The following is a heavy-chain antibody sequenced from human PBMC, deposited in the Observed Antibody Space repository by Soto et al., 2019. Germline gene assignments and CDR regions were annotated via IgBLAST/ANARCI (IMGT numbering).Heavy chain of an antibody. CDR2: INPQTGGT. J-gene: IGHJ6*02. Sequence: ASVKVSCKASGYTFTGYYIHWVREAPGQGLEWMGWINPQTGGTSYAQKFQGRVTLSRDTSINTAYLELSRLRFDDAAVYFCARERYQVISDGMDVWGQGTTVTV. CDR3: ARERYQVISDGMDV. D-gene: IGHD2-2*01. CDR1: GYTFTGYY. V-gene: IGHV1-2*02.